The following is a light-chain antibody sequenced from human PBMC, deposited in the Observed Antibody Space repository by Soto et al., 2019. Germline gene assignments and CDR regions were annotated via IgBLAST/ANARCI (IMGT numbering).Light chain of an antibody. CDR2: GVS. CDR1: QSVAGN. V-gene: IGKV3-15*01. CDR3: QQSQHCPPST. J-gene: IGKJ4*01. Sequence: GMMMSGATLSVYKKKTATLSCRASQSVAGNLAWYQQKPGQPPRLLIYGVSTRATGVPARFRFSGSETALNLTISSFRIEDFALHYCQQSQHCPPSTFAGGTMLDIK.